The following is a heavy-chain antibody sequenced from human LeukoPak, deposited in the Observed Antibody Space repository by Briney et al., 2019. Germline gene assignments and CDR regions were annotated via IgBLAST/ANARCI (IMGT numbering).Heavy chain of an antibody. CDR2: INHSGST. V-gene: IGHV4-34*01. D-gene: IGHD3-3*01. J-gene: IGHJ6*02. CDR3: ARLALFGVRDYYCGMDV. CDR1: GGSFSGYY. Sequence: SETLSLTCAVYGGSFSGYYWSWIRQPPGKGLEWIGEINHSGSTTYNPSLKSRVTISVDTSKNQFSLKLSPVPAADTAVYYCARLALFGVRDYYCGMDVWGQGTTVTVSS.